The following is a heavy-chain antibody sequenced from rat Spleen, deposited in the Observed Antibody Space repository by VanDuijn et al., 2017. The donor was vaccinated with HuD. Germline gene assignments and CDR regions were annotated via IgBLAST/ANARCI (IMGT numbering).Heavy chain of an antibody. V-gene: IGHV5-22*01. CDR2: ISSSGSRI. D-gene: IGHD1-2*01. CDR3: ARPDYSRFDY. CDR1: GFTFSNYY. J-gene: IGHJ2*01. Sequence: EVQLVESGGSLVQPGRSLKLSCVASGFTFSNYYMAWVRQAPKKGLEWVATISSSGSRIFYADSVKGRFTISRDNVKSSLYLQMNSLRSEDTATYYCARPDYSRFDYWGQGVMVTASS.